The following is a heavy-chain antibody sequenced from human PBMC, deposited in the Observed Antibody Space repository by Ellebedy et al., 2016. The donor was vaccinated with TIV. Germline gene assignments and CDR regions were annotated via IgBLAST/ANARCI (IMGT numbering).Heavy chain of an antibody. D-gene: IGHD5-24*01. CDR1: GYTFSSYH. Sequence: AASVKVSCKASGYTFSSYHMNWVRQAPGQGLEWMGIINPSGGYTTYAQRFQGRVTMTSDTATSAVYMELSSLRSEDTAVYYCARDWVDDDNYRWFDSWGQGTLVTVSS. V-gene: IGHV1-46*01. CDR3: ARDWVDDDNYRWFDS. CDR2: INPSGGYT. J-gene: IGHJ5*01.